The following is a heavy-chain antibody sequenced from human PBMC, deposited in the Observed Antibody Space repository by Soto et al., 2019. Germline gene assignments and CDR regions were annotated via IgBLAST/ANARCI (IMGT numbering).Heavy chain of an antibody. D-gene: IGHD3-10*01. CDR2: IYFSGSS. V-gene: IGHV4-39*01. CDR1: GGSISSGGYY. CDR3: ARHGKNGFYGLDY. J-gene: IGHJ4*02. Sequence: SETLSLTCSVSGGSISSGGYYWSWIRQLPGKGLEWIGYIYFSGSSYYNPSLKSRVTISVDTSKNQFSLKLSSVTAADTAVYYCARHGKNGFYGLDYWGQGTLVTVSS.